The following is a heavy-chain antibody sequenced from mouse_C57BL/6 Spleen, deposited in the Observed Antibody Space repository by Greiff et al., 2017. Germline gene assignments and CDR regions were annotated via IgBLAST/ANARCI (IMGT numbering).Heavy chain of an antibody. CDR3: ARYYYGSSPWFAY. CDR2: IYPGSGNT. J-gene: IGHJ3*01. Sequence: QVQLQQPGAELVKPGASVKMSCKASGYTFTSYWITWVKQRPGQGLEWIGDIYPGSGNTNYNEKFKSKATLTVDTSSSTAYMQLSSLTSEDSAVYYCARYYYGSSPWFAYWGQGTLVTVSA. D-gene: IGHD1-1*01. V-gene: IGHV1-55*01. CDR1: GYTFTSYW.